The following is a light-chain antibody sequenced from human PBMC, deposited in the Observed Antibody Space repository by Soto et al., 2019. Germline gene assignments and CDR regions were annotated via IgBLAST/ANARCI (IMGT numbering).Light chain of an antibody. CDR2: GAS. CDR3: QPYNNWPLT. V-gene: IGKV3-15*01. CDR1: QSVSSN. Sequence: EIAMTQSPATLSVSPGERATLSCRASQSVSSNLAWYQQKPGQAPRLLIYGASTRATGIPARFSGSGSGTEFTLNISSLQSEDFEVYYCQPYNNWPLTFGGGTKVDIK. J-gene: IGKJ4*01.